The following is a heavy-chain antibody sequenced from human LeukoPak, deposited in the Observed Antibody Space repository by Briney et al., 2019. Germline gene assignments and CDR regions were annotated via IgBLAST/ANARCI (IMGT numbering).Heavy chain of an antibody. V-gene: IGHV4-38-2*02. J-gene: IGHJ4*02. CDR2: IYHSGST. Sequence: SETLSLTCTVSGYSISSGYYWGWIRQPPGKGLEWIGSIYHSGSTYYNPSLKSRVTISVDTSKNQFSLKLSSVTAADTAVYYCARSYYYDSNPFDYWGQGTLVTVSS. CDR1: GYSISSGYY. D-gene: IGHD3-22*01. CDR3: ARSYYYDSNPFDY.